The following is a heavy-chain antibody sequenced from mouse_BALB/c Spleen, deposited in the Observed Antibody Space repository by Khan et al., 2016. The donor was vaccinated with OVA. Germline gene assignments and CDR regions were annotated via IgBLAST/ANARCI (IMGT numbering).Heavy chain of an antibody. J-gene: IGHJ3*01. V-gene: IGHV1S136*01. Sequence: VQLKESGPELVKPGASVKMSCKASGYTFTSYVMHWVKQKPGLGLEWIGYIYPFNDDTKYNEKFKGKATLTSDKSSSTAYMELSGLTSEDSAVFYCTPVGSCYRSVANWGQGTLVTVSA. CDR1: GYTFTSYV. CDR3: TPVGSCYRSVAN. CDR2: IYPFNDDT. D-gene: IGHD1-1*01.